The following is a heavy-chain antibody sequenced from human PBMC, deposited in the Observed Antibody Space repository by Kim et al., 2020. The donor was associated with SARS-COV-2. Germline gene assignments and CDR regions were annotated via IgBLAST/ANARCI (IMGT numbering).Heavy chain of an antibody. J-gene: IGHJ6*02. CDR3: ARDLVVVTAIPNYYYGMDV. V-gene: IGHV1-46*01. D-gene: IGHD2-21*02. CDR1: GYTFTSYY. CDR2: INPSGGST. Sequence: ASVKVSCKASGYTFTSYYMHWVRQAPGQGLEWMGIINPSGGSTSYAQKFQGRVTMTRDTSTSTVYMELSSLRSEDTAVYYCARDLVVVTAIPNYYYGMDVWGRGTTVTVSS.